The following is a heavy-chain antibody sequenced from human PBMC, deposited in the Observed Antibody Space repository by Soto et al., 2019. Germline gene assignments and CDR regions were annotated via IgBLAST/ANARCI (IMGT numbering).Heavy chain of an antibody. CDR2: IKQDGSEK. CDR1: GFTFSSYW. V-gene: IGHV3-7*05. J-gene: IGHJ4*02. D-gene: IGHD3-3*01. Sequence: GGSLRLSCAASGFTFSSYWMSWVRQAPGKGLEWVANIKQDGSEKYYVDSVKGRFTISRDNAKNSLYLQMNSLRAEDTAVYYCARDRGIFGVVPFDYWGQGTLVTVSS. CDR3: ARDRGIFGVVPFDY.